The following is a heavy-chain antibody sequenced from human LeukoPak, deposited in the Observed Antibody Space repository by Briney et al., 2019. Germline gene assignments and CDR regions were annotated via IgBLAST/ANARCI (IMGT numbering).Heavy chain of an antibody. D-gene: IGHD3-16*01. CDR2: IKHNGDDL. V-gene: IGHV3-7*01. J-gene: IGHJ4*02. Sequence: PGGSLRLSCAASGFTFSSYWMAWVRQAPGKGLEGVANIKHNGDDLNYVDSADDRFTISRDNAQNSLYLHMTSLRAEDTAVYYCARELRIFDSWGQGTLVTVSS. CDR3: ARELRIFDS. CDR1: GFTFSSYW.